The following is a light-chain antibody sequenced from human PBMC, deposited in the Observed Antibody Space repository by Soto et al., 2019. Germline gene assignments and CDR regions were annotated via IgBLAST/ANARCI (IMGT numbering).Light chain of an antibody. Sequence: QSVLTQPPSVSGAPGQRVTISCTGRSSNIGAGYDVHWYQELPGTAPKLLIYGNSNRPSGVPDRFSGSKSGTSASLAITGLQAEDEADYYCQSYDSSLSAVAFGGGTKVTVL. J-gene: IGLJ2*01. CDR2: GNS. CDR3: QSYDSSLSAVA. V-gene: IGLV1-40*01. CDR1: SSNIGAGYD.